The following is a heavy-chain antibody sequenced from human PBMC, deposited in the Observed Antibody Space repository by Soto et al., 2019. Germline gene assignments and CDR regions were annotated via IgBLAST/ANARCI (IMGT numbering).Heavy chain of an antibody. CDR2: IILPFGTP. CDR1: GGTFSNYA. V-gene: IGHV1-69*12. D-gene: IGHD1-1*01. Sequence: QVRLVQSEAEVKKPGSSVKVSCKASGGTFSNYAITWVRQAPGQGLEWMGVIILPFGTPNYAQTFQGRDTITADESMSTAYMELSGLRSEDTAVYYCARGPDNEGYFDYWGRGTLVTVSS. J-gene: IGHJ4*02. CDR3: ARGPDNEGYFDY.